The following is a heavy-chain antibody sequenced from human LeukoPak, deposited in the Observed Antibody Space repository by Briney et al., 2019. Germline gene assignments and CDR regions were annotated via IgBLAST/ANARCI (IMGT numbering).Heavy chain of an antibody. Sequence: ASVKVSCKASGYTFTNNYLHWVRQAPGQDLEWMGMLYPRDGSTSYAQNFQGRVTVTRDTSTTTVHMELRGLRSEDTAVYYCARDQEGFDYWGQGTVVTVSS. V-gene: IGHV1-46*01. CDR3: ARDQEGFDY. J-gene: IGHJ4*02. CDR2: LYPRDGST. CDR1: GYTFTNNY.